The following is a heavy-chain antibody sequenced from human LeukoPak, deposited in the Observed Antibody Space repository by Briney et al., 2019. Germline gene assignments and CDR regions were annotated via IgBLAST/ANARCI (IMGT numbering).Heavy chain of an antibody. J-gene: IGHJ4*02. CDR3: AREVLATVTTDY. CDR1: GGSISSGSYY. Sequence: SETLSLTCTVSGGSISSGSYYWSWIRQPAGKGLEWIGRIYTSGSTNYNPSLKSRVTISVDTSKNQFSLKLGSVTAADTAVYYCAREVLATVTTDYWGQGTLVTVSS. D-gene: IGHD4-17*01. V-gene: IGHV4-61*02. CDR2: IYTSGST.